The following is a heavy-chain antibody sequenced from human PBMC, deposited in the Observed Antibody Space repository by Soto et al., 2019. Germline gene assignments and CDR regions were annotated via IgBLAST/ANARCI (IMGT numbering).Heavy chain of an antibody. J-gene: IGHJ6*02. CDR1: GDSVSSNSAP. CDR2: TYYRSKWYN. D-gene: IGHD6-13*01. Sequence: VQLQQPGPGLVKPSQTLSLTCATSGDSVSSNSAPWNWIRQSPSRGLEWLGRTYYRSKWYNDYAVSVKSRITINPDTSKNQFSLQLNSVTPEDTAVYYCARGRGGGSSSWYPYYSHYGMDVGGQGTTVTVSS. V-gene: IGHV6-1*01. CDR3: ARGRGGGSSSWYPYYSHYGMDV.